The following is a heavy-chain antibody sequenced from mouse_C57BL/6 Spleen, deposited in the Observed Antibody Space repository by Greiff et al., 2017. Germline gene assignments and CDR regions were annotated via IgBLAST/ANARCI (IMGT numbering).Heavy chain of an antibody. CDR1: GFTFSDYG. CDR2: ISSGSSTI. D-gene: IGHD1-1*01. V-gene: IGHV5-17*01. J-gene: IGHJ2*01. Sequence: EVQGVESGGGLVKPGGSLKLSCAASGFTFSDYGMHWVRQAPEKGLEWVAYISSGSSTIYYADTVKGRFTISRDNAKNTLFLQMTSLRSEDTAMYYCATGVTTVVATRYVDYWGQGTTLTVSS. CDR3: ATGVTTVVATRYVDY.